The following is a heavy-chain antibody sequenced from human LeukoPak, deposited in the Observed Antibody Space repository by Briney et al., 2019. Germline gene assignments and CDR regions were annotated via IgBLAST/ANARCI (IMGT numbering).Heavy chain of an antibody. Sequence: GGSLRLSCAASGFTFDDYAMHWVRQAPGKGLEWVSLISGDGGSTYYADSVKGRFTISRDNSKNSLHLQMNSLRTEDTALYYCAKDRVLWFGVGYYYYMDVWGKGTTVTVSS. D-gene: IGHD3-10*01. V-gene: IGHV3-43*02. CDR2: ISGDGGST. CDR1: GFTFDDYA. CDR3: AKDRVLWFGVGYYYYMDV. J-gene: IGHJ6*03.